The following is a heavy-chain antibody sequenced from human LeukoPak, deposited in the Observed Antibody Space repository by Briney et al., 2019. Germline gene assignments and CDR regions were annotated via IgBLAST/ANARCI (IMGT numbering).Heavy chain of an antibody. V-gene: IGHV3-23*01. D-gene: IGHD6-13*01. Sequence: GGSLRLSCAASGFTFSSYAMSWVRQAPGKGLEWVSAISGSGGSTYYADSVKGRFTISRDNSKNTLYLQMNSLRAEDTAVYYCARGTQGIAAAGLYYYYYMDVWGKGTTVTVSS. CDR1: GFTFSSYA. J-gene: IGHJ6*03. CDR3: ARGTQGIAAAGLYYYYYMDV. CDR2: ISGSGGST.